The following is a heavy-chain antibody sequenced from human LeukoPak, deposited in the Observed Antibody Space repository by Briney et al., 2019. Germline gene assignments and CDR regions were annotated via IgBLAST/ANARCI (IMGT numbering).Heavy chain of an antibody. V-gene: IGHV3-33*06. CDR1: GFTFSSHG. Sequence: GGSLRLSCAASGFTFSSHGMHWVRQAPDKGLEWVAVIWYDGSKKYYADSVTGRFTISRDNSKNTLYLQMSSLRAGDTAVYYCAKAGHYGSGSYYSDYGGRGTLVTVSP. CDR3: AKAGHYGSGSYYSDY. D-gene: IGHD3-10*01. J-gene: IGHJ4*02. CDR2: IWYDGSKK.